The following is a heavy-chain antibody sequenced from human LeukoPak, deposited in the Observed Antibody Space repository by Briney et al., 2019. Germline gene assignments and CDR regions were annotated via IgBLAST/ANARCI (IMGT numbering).Heavy chain of an antibody. J-gene: IGHJ3*02. CDR3: ARSSAYYNEADI. Sequence: ASVKVSCKTSGYSFTSYYMHWVRLAPGQGLEWMGIINPSGGSTTYGQNFQGRLTMTSDTSTSTVYMELSSLRSEDTAVYYCARSSAYYNEADIWGQGTMVTVSS. D-gene: IGHD3-9*01. V-gene: IGHV1-46*01. CDR1: GYSFTSYY. CDR2: INPSGGST.